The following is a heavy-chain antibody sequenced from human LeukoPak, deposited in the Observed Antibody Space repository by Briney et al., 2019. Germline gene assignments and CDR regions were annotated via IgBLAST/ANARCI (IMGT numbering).Heavy chain of an antibody. Sequence: PGGSLRLSCAASGFTFSTYAMSWVRQAPGKGLQWVSVISGSGDSRSYADSVNGRFTISRDNSQKTLYLQMNSLRAEDTATYYCAKTYYYDTSGSHYLDNWGQGTLVTVSS. CDR1: GFTFSTYA. V-gene: IGHV3-23*01. D-gene: IGHD3-22*01. CDR2: ISGSGDSR. CDR3: AKTYYYDTSGSHYLDN. J-gene: IGHJ4*02.